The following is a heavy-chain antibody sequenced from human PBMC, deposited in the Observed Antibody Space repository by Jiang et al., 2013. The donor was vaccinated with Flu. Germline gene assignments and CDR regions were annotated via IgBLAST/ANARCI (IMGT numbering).Heavy chain of an antibody. Sequence: YSGSTYYNPSLKSRVTISVDTSKNQFSLKLSSVTAADTAVYYCARHVDTAMGMEAPLDWYFDLWGRGTLVTVSS. D-gene: IGHD5-18*01. V-gene: IGHV4-39*07. CDR2: YSGST. CDR3: ARHVDTAMGMEAPLDWYFDL. J-gene: IGHJ2*01.